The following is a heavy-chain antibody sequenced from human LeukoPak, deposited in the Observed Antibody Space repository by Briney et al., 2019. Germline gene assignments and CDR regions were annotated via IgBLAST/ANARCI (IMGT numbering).Heavy chain of an antibody. D-gene: IGHD3-22*01. V-gene: IGHV3-74*01. Sequence: GGALRLSCAASGFTFSTYWMHWVRPAPGKGRVWVSRIKSDGSSTSYADSVKGRFTISRDNARNTLFLQMNSLRAEDTAVYYCARYYYDSSRGAYWGQGTLVTVSS. CDR1: GFTFSTYW. CDR2: IKSDGSST. J-gene: IGHJ4*02. CDR3: ARYYYDSSRGAY.